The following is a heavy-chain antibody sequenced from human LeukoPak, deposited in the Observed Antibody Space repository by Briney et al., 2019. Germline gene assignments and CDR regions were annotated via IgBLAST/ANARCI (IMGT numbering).Heavy chain of an antibody. Sequence: KTGGSLRLSCAASGFTFNSYSMNWVRQAPGKGLEWVSSISCTSSSIYYADSVKGRFTISRDNSKNTLYLQMNSLRAEDTAVYYCAVSPVFGGHPHWGQGTLVTVSS. J-gene: IGHJ4*02. V-gene: IGHV3-21*01. CDR2: ISCTSSSI. CDR1: GFTFNSYS. CDR3: AVSPVFGGHPH. D-gene: IGHD3-10*02.